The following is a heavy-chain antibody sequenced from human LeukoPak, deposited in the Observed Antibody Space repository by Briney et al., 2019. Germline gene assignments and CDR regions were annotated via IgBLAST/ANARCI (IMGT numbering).Heavy chain of an antibody. CDR3: AAAPIEMQQRGFDY. D-gene: IGHD5-24*01. V-gene: IGHV1-58*02. CDR1: GFTFTNSA. Sequence: GTSVKVSCKASGFTFTNSAMQWVRQARGQRLEWKGWIVVASGNTKYAQKFQERVTITRDMSTSTAYMELSSLRPEDTAVYYCAAAPIEMQQRGFDYWGQGTLVTVSS. CDR2: IVVASGNT. J-gene: IGHJ4*02.